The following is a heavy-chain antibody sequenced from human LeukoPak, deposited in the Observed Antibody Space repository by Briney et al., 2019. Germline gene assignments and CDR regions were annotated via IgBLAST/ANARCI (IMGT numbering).Heavy chain of an antibody. CDR3: ARDPYCSSTSCSLD. CDR2: ISSSSSYI. CDR1: GFTFSSYS. D-gene: IGHD2-2*01. Sequence: VGSLRLSCAASGFTFSSYSMNWVRQAPGKGLEWVSSISSSSSYIYYADSVKGRFTISRDNAKNSLYLQMNSLRAEDTAVYYCARDPYCSSTSCSLDWGQGTLVTVSS. V-gene: IGHV3-21*01. J-gene: IGHJ4*02.